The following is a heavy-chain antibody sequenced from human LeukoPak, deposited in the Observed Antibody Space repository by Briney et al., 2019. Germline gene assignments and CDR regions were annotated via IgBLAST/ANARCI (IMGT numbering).Heavy chain of an antibody. Sequence: VASVKVSCKASGYTFTSYDINWVRQATGQGLECMGWMNPNGGNTGYAQKFQGRVTMTRNTSISTAYMELSSLRSEDTAVYYCAREGGSIDWFDPWGQGTLVTVSS. CDR1: GYTFTSYD. CDR2: MNPNGGNT. J-gene: IGHJ5*02. D-gene: IGHD3-16*01. V-gene: IGHV1-8*01. CDR3: AREGGSIDWFDP.